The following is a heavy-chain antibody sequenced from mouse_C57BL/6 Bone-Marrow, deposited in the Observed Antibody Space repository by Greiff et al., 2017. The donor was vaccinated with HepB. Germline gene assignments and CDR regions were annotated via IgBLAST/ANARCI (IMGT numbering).Heavy chain of an antibody. J-gene: IGHJ3*01. Sequence: VQLQQPGAELVMPGASVKLSCKASGYTFTSYWMHWVKQRPGQGLEWTGEIDPSDSYTNYNQKFKGKSTLTVDKSSSTAYMQLSSLTSEDSAVYYCATYYGSSWFAYWGQGTLVTVSA. CDR1: GYTFTSYW. V-gene: IGHV1-69*01. D-gene: IGHD1-1*01. CDR2: IDPSDSYT. CDR3: ATYYGSSWFAY.